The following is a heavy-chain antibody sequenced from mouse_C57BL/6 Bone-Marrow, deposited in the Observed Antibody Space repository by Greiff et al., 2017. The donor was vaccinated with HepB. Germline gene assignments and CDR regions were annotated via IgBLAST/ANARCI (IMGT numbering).Heavy chain of an antibody. CDR3: ARKDHYYGSIWYWYFDV. CDR2: ISSGSSTI. V-gene: IGHV5-17*01. CDR1: GFTFSDYG. D-gene: IGHD1-1*01. J-gene: IGHJ1*03. Sequence: EVKLVESGGGLVKPGGSLKLSCAASGFTFSDYGMHWVRQAPEKGLEWVAYISSGSSTIYYADTVKGRFTISRDNDKNTLFLQMTSLRSVDTAMYYCARKDHYYGSIWYWYFDVWGTGTTVTVSS.